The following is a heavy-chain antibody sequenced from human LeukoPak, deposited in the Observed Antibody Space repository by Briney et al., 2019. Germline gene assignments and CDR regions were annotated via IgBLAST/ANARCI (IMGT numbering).Heavy chain of an antibody. CDR1: GFTFSRYW. J-gene: IGHJ4*02. CDR3: ARVPDYYDSSGY. V-gene: IGHV3-74*03. Sequence: GGSLRLSCTASGFTFSRYWMHWVRQAPGKGLVWVSRINSDVSSTTYADSVKGRFTISRDNVKNTLYLQMNSPRVEDTAVYYCARVPDYYDSSGYWGQGTLVTVSS. CDR2: INSDVSST. D-gene: IGHD3-22*01.